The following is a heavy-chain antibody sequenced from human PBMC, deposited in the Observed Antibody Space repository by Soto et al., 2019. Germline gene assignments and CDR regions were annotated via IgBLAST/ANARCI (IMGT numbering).Heavy chain of an antibody. CDR1: GYTLTGYY. CDR3: AREKVAFDI. CDR2: INPNSGGT. V-gene: IGHV1-2*04. J-gene: IGHJ3*02. Sequence: ASVKVSCKASGYTLTGYYMYWVRHAPGQGLEWMGWINPNSGGTNYAQKFQGWVTMTRDTSISTAYMELSRLRSDDTAVYYCAREKVAFDIWGQGTMVTVSS.